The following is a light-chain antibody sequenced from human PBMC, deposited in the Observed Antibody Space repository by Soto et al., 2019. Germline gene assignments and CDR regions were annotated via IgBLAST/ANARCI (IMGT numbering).Light chain of an antibody. Sequence: EIVLTQSPATLSLSPGERATLSCRASQSVSSSLTWYQQKPGQAPRLLIYDASNRATCIPARFGGSGSGTDFTLTISSLESEDVAVYYCQQRSNWPPWTFGQGTKVDIK. CDR3: QQRSNWPPWT. CDR2: DAS. J-gene: IGKJ1*01. CDR1: QSVSSS. V-gene: IGKV3-11*01.